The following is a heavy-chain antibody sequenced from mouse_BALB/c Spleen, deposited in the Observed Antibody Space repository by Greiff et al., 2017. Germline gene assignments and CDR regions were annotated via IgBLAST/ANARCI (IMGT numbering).Heavy chain of an antibody. Sequence: EVKLMESGGGLVKPGGSLKLSCAASGFTFSSYAMSWVRQTPEKRLEWVATISSGGSYTYYPDSVKGRFTISRDNAKNTLYLQMSSLRSEDTAMYYCARLYYGSSYAMDYWGQGTSVTVSS. V-gene: IGHV5-9-3*01. CDR3: ARLYYGSSYAMDY. CDR1: GFTFSSYA. J-gene: IGHJ4*01. D-gene: IGHD1-1*01. CDR2: ISSGGSYT.